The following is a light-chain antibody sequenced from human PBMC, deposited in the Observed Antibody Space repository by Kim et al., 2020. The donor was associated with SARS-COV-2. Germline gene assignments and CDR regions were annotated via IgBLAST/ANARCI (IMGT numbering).Light chain of an antibody. Sequence: FSPGERASRSCRASQSVSSSYLAWYQQKPGQAPRLLIYGASSRATGIPDRFSGSGSGTDFTLTISRLEPEDFAVYYCQQYGSSSYSFGQGTKLEI. J-gene: IGKJ2*03. CDR1: QSVSSSY. CDR2: GAS. CDR3: QQYGSSSYS. V-gene: IGKV3-20*01.